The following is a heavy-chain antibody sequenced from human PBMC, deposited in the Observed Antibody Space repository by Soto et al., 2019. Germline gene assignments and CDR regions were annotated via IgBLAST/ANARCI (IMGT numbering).Heavy chain of an antibody. CDR2: IIPIFGTA. CDR3: ARESSAGNYYACGIDV. CDR1: GGTFSSYA. Sequence: SVQVSCKASGGTFSSYAISWVRQAPGQGLEWMGGIIPIFGTANYAQKFQGRVTITADESTSTAYMELSSLRSEDTAVYYCARESSAGNYYACGIDVWGKGTTVTVSS. D-gene: IGHD6-13*01. V-gene: IGHV1-69*13. J-gene: IGHJ6*04.